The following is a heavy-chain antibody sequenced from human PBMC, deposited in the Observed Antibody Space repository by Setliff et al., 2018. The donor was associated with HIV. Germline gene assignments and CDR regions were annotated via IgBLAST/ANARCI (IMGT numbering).Heavy chain of an antibody. D-gene: IGHD1-26*01. CDR1: GFSFGDYQ. Sequence: GGSLRLSCGGSGFSFGDYQMNWVRQAPGKGLEWISFISSDGSTFHYADSVKCRFTVSRDNAKNSVYLQLKSLRVEGTAVYYCARQWEQFPWFGPWGQGSRVTVCS. CDR2: ISSDGSTF. CDR3: ARQWEQFPWFGP. V-gene: IGHV3-48*03. J-gene: IGHJ5*02.